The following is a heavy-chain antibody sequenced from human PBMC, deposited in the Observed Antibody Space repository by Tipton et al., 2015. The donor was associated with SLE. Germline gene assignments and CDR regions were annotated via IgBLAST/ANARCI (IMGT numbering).Heavy chain of an antibody. CDR3: ARKASCTRSSCSGFDP. CDR2: IYYTGST. Sequence: LRLSCTVSGGSITSTTCFWGWIRQPPGKGLEWIGSIYYTGSTYYNPSLNSRVTISVDTSKNQVSLKLTSVTAADTAVYYCARKASCTRSSCSGFDPWGQGTLVTVSS. CDR1: GGSITSTTCF. V-gene: IGHV4-39*01. D-gene: IGHD2-2*01. J-gene: IGHJ5*02.